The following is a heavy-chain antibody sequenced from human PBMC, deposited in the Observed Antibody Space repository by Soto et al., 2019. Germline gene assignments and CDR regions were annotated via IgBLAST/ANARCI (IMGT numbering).Heavy chain of an antibody. Sequence: QVQLVQSGAEVKKPGSSVKVSCKASGGTFSSYAISWVRQAPGQGLEWMGGIIPIFGTANYAQKFQGRVTIPAHESTSTAYMELSSLRSEDTAVYYCALAGTRERDFDYWGQGTLVTVSS. CDR2: IIPIFGTA. V-gene: IGHV1-69*01. CDR3: ALAGTRERDFDY. CDR1: GGTFSSYA. D-gene: IGHD6-19*01. J-gene: IGHJ4*02.